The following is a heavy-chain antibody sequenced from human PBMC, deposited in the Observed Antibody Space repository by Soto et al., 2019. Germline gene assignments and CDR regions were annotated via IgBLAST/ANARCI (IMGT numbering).Heavy chain of an antibody. Sequence: PGGSLRLCCAACGFTFSSYAMSWVRQAPGKGLEWVSAISGSGGSTYYADSVKGRFTISRDNSKNTLYLQMNSLRAEDTAVYYCAKDPFRRWFGDALLEFDPRGQGTLVTVSS. J-gene: IGHJ5*02. V-gene: IGHV3-23*01. D-gene: IGHD3-10*01. CDR2: ISGSGGST. CDR1: GFTFSSYA. CDR3: AKDPFRRWFGDALLEFDP.